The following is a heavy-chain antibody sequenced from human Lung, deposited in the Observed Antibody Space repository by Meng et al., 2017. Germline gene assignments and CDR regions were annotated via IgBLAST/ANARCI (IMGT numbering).Heavy chain of an antibody. J-gene: IGHJ4*02. Sequence: VRLREPGPGRVKPSGPLSLTCGVSGGSISSSNWWSWVRQPPGKGLEWIGEIYHSGGTKYNPSLKSRVTISVDKSKNQFSLKLSSVTAADTAVYYCARGLGEAVVPRTMFDYWGQGTLVTVSS. V-gene: IGHV4-4*02. CDR2: IYHSGGT. D-gene: IGHD2-2*01. CDR3: ARGLGEAVVPRTMFDY. CDR1: GGSISSSNW.